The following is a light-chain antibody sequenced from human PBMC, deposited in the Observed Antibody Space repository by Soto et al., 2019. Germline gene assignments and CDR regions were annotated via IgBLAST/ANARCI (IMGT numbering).Light chain of an antibody. J-gene: IGLJ1*01. CDR1: SRDIGFFNY. Sequence: QSVLTQPASVSGSPGQSITISCTGTSRDIGFFNYASWYQQYPGNAPKLIIFEVTNRPSGVSHRFSGSKSGNTASLTISGLQAEDGADYFCASYTTRSTYVFXSGTKVTVL. CDR3: ASYTTRSTYV. CDR2: EVT. V-gene: IGLV2-14*01.